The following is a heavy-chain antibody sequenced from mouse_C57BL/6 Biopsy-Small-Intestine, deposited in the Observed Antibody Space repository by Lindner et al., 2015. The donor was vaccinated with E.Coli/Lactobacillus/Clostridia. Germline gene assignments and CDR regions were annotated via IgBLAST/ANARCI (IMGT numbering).Heavy chain of an antibody. CDR2: IYPRSGNT. J-gene: IGHJ4*01. Sequence: VQLQESGAELARPGASVKLSCKASGYTFTSYGISWVKRRTGQGLEWIGEIYPRSGNTYYNEKFKGKATLTADKSSSTAYMELRSLTSEDSAVYFCARFYYGSSYYAMDYWGQGTSVTVSS. CDR3: ARFYYGSSYYAMDY. CDR1: GYTFTSYG. V-gene: IGHV1-81*01. D-gene: IGHD1-1*01.